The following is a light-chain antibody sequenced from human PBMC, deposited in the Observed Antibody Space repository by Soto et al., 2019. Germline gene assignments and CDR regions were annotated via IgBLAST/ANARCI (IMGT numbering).Light chain of an antibody. CDR3: TSYTSSSLVV. CDR2: AVS. CDR1: SNDVGGYNY. V-gene: IGLV2-14*03. J-gene: IGLJ2*01. Sequence: QSALTQPASVSGSPGQSITISCTGTSNDVGGYNYVSWYQHHPGKAPKVMIYAVSIRPSGVSDRFSGSKSGNTASLTISGLQAADEADYYCTSYTSSSLVVFGGVTKLTVL.